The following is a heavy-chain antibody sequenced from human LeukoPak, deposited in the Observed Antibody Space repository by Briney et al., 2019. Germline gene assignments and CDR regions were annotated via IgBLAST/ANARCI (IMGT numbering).Heavy chain of an antibody. CDR1: GASISSNSYY. CDR3: ASGYSYDLFDY. J-gene: IGHJ4*02. Sequence: SETLSLTCTVSGASISSNSYYWSWLRPPPGKELNWIVSIYYSASTYYNPSLKIPITISVYTSKNQFSLKLISATAADTSLYSCASGYSYDLFDYWGQGTRVSVS. CDR2: IYYSAST. V-gene: IGHV4-39*01. D-gene: IGHD5-18*01.